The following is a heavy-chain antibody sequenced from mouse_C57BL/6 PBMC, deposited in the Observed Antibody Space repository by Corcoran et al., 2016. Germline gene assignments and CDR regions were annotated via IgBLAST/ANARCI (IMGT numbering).Heavy chain of an antibody. J-gene: IGHJ3*01. V-gene: IGHV3-6*01. CDR1: GYSITSGYY. CDR3: ARDYGSSGFAY. CDR2: ISYDGSN. D-gene: IGHD1-1*01. Sequence: DVQLQESGPGLVKPSQSLSLTCSVTGYSITSGYYWNWIRQFPGNKLEWMGYISYDGSNNYNPSLKNRISITRDTSKNQFFLKLNSVTTEDTATYYCARDYGSSGFAYWGQGTLVTVSA.